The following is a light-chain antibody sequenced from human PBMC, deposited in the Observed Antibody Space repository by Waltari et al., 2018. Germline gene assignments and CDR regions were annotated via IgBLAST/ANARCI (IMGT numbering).Light chain of an antibody. CDR3: SSFTSSTTGI. CDR2: DVN. V-gene: IGLV2-14*03. Sequence: SALTQPDSVSGSPGQSITISCSGISSDSGGYEYVSWYQQHPGKAPKVIIYDVNNRPSWVSNRFSGSKSGSSASLTISGLQAEDEADYYCSSFTSSTTGIFGGGTKVTVL. J-gene: IGLJ2*01. CDR1: SSDSGGYEY.